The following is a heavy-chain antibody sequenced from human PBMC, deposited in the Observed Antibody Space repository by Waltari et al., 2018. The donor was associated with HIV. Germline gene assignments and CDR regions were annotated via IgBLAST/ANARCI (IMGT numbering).Heavy chain of an antibody. D-gene: IGHD3-10*02. J-gene: IGHJ6*02. CDR1: GGSFSGYH. CDR3: ARGLDDSSLFGGYYYYGIDV. Sequence: QVHLQQWGAGLLKPAETLSLTCAVYGGSFSGYHWTWIRQSAGKGLEWIGEINHSGSTNYNPSFKSRAIVSVDRTKNQVSLKVTSVTAADTGVYYCARGLDDSSLFGGYYYYGIDVWGQGTTVTV. V-gene: IGHV4-34*02. CDR2: INHSGST.